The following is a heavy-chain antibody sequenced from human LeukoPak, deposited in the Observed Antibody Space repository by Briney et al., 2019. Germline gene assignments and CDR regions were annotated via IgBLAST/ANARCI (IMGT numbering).Heavy chain of an antibody. D-gene: IGHD3-16*02. J-gene: IGHJ4*02. Sequence: PSETLSLTCAVYGGSFSGYYWSWIRQPPGKGLEWIGEINHSGSTNYNPSLKSRVTISVDTSKNQFSLKLSSVTAADTAVYYCARLQKGDYVWGSYHKGVDYWGQGTLVTVSS. CDR1: GGSFSGYY. CDR2: INHSGST. V-gene: IGHV4-34*01. CDR3: ARLQKGDYVWGSYHKGVDY.